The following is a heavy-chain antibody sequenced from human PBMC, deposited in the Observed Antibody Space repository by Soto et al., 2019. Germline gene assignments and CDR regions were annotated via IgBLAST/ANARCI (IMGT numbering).Heavy chain of an antibody. D-gene: IGHD2-2*01. Sequence: SVKVSCKASGGTFSSYTISWVRQAPGQGLEWMGRIIPILGIANYAQKFQGRVTITADKSTSTAYMELSSLRSEDTAVYYCARDNQLSIFQGPVDYYGMDVWGQGTTVTVSS. CDR3: ARDNQLSIFQGPVDYYGMDV. CDR2: IIPILGIA. J-gene: IGHJ6*02. V-gene: IGHV1-69*04. CDR1: GGTFSSYT.